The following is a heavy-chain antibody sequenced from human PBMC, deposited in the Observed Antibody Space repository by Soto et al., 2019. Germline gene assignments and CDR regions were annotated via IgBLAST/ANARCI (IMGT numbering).Heavy chain of an antibody. CDR3: ATRAVVGAARSFDY. V-gene: IGHV3-23*01. Sequence: EVQLLESGGGLVQPGGSLRLSCAASGFTFSGYAMSWVRQAPGKGLEWVSTIVTSGSNSYYPDSVKGRCTISRDNSKNTLYLQMNSLRAEDTAVYYCATRAVVGAARSFDYWGLGTLVTVSS. CDR2: IVTSGSNS. J-gene: IGHJ4*02. CDR1: GFTFSGYA. D-gene: IGHD2-15*01.